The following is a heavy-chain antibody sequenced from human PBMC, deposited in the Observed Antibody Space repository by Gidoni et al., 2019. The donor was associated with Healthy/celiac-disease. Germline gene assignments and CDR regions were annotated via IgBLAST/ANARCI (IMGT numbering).Heavy chain of an antibody. D-gene: IGHD2-15*01. Sequence: QVQLQQWGAGLLKPSETLSLTCAVYGGSFCGYYWSWIRQPPGKGLEWIGEINHSGSTNYNPSLKSRVTISVDTSKNQFSLKLSSVTAADTAVYYCARGYCSGGSCYCVDYWGQGTLVTVSS. CDR1: GGSFCGYY. CDR3: ARGYCSGGSCYCVDY. V-gene: IGHV4-34*01. J-gene: IGHJ4*02. CDR2: INHSGST.